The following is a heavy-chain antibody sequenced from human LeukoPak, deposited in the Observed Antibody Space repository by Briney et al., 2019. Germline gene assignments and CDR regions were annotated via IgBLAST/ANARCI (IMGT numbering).Heavy chain of an antibody. V-gene: IGHV4-59*01. Sequence: KPSETLSLTCTVSGSSISSYYWSWIRQPPGKGLEWIGYIYYSGSTNYNPSLKSRVTISVDTSKNQFSLKLSSVTAADTAVYYCARDAPPNPYSSSAHFEFDYWGQGTLVTVSS. CDR3: ARDAPPNPYSSSAHFEFDY. J-gene: IGHJ4*02. CDR1: GSSISSYY. CDR2: IYYSGST. D-gene: IGHD6-6*01.